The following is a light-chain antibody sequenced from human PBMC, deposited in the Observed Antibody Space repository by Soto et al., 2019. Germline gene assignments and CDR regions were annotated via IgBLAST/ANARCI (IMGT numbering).Light chain of an antibody. Sequence: QSVLTQPASVSGSPGQSITISCTGTSSDVGGYNYVSWFQQHPGKAPNLMIYDVYRRPSGVSYRFSGSKSGNTASLTISGLQAEDEADYYCSSYTSTSTLCVFGTGTKVTVL. CDR2: DVY. CDR3: SSYTSTSTLCV. V-gene: IGLV2-14*01. J-gene: IGLJ1*01. CDR1: SSDVGGYNY.